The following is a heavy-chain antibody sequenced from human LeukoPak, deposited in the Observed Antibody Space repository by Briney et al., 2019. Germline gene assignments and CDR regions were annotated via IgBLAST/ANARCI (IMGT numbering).Heavy chain of an antibody. V-gene: IGHV4-38-2*02. CDR1: GYSISSGFY. CDR3: ARRLYYYGSGRSNWFDP. J-gene: IGHJ5*02. CDR2: IYYSGST. Sequence: TSETLSLTCSVSGYSISSGFYWGWIRQPPGKGLEWIGSIYYSGSTYYNPSLKSRVTISVDTSKNQFSLKLSSVTAADTAVYYCARRLYYYGSGRSNWFDPWGQGTLVTVSS. D-gene: IGHD3-10*01.